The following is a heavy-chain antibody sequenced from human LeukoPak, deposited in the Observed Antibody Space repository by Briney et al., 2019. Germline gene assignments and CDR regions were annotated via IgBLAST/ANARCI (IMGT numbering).Heavy chain of an antibody. CDR1: GYTFSSYA. V-gene: IGHV3-30*04. D-gene: IGHD3-10*01. CDR2: ISYDGSNK. Sequence: PGGSLRLSCAASGYTFSSYAMHWVRQAPGKGLEWVAVISYDGSNKYYADSVKGRFTISRDNSENTLYLQMNSLRAEDTAVYYCARDPAHDYYGSGSLDYWGQGTLVTVSS. CDR3: ARDPAHDYYGSGSLDY. J-gene: IGHJ4*02.